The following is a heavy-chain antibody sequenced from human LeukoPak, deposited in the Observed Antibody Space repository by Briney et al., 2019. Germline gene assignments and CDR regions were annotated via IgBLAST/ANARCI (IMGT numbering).Heavy chain of an antibody. CDR3: ARRKAYGAAGFDP. D-gene: IGHD4-17*01. J-gene: IGHJ5*02. V-gene: IGHV4-34*01. Sequence: PSETLSLTCAVYGGSFSGYYWSWIRQPPGKGLEWIGEINHSGSTNYNPSLKSRVTISVDTSKNQFSLKLSSVTAADTAVYYCARRKAYGAAGFDPWGQGTLVTVSS. CDR1: GGSFSGYY. CDR2: INHSGST.